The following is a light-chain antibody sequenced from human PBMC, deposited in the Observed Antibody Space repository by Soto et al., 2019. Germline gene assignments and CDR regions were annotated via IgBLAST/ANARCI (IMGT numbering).Light chain of an antibody. J-gene: IGKJ1*01. Sequence: DIQMTQSPSSLFVSVGDRVTVTCRASQTINNSLNWYHQKPGKAPKLLIYGASSLQSGVPSRFSGGGSGTTFTLTIISVQPEDFGIYYCQQSLSSPSTFGQGTTV. CDR2: GAS. CDR1: QTINNS. CDR3: QQSLSSPST. V-gene: IGKV1-39*01.